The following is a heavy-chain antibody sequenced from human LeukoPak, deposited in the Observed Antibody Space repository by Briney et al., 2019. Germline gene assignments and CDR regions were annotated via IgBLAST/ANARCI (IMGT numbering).Heavy chain of an antibody. CDR2: IIPIFGTT. CDR1: GGTFSSYA. Sequence: ASVKVSCKASGGTFSSYAISWVRQAPGQGLEWMGGIIPIFGTTNYAQKFQGRVTITADESTSTAYVELSSLRSEDTAVYYCARDISSGFNWFDPWGQGTLVTVSS. V-gene: IGHV1-69*13. CDR3: ARDISSGFNWFDP. J-gene: IGHJ5*02. D-gene: IGHD6-19*01.